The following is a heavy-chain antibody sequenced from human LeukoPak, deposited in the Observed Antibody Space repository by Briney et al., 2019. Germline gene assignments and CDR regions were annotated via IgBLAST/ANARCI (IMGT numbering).Heavy chain of an antibody. Sequence: GGSLRLSCAASGFTFSSYEMNWVRQAPGKGLEWVSYISSSGSPIYYADSVKGRFTISRDNAKNSLYLQMNSPRAEDTAVYYCASRTGGNCYNSWGAFDIWGQGTMVTVSS. J-gene: IGHJ3*02. D-gene: IGHD2-15*01. CDR1: GFTFSSYE. V-gene: IGHV3-48*03. CDR3: ASRTGGNCYNSWGAFDI. CDR2: ISSSGSPI.